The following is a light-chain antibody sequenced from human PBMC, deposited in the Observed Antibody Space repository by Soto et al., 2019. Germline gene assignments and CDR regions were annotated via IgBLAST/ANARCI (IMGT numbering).Light chain of an antibody. CDR1: SSDIGAYNY. CDR3: GTWDSRLSVGV. J-gene: IGLJ2*01. CDR2: DNN. Sequence: QSALTQPASVSGSPGQSITISCTGTSSDIGAYNYVSWYQQHPGKAPKLLIYDNNKRPSGIPDRFSGSKSGTSATLGITGLQTGDEADYYCGTWDSRLSVGVFGGGTQLTVL. V-gene: IGLV1-51*01.